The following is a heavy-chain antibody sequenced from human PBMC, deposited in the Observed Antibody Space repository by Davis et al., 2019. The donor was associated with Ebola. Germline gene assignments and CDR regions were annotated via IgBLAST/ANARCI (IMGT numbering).Heavy chain of an antibody. Sequence: AASVKVSCKASGYTFTRYGISWVRQAPGQGLEWMGGIIPIFGTANYAQKFQGRVTITADESTSTAYMELSSLRSEDTAVYYCASPTPWDYDMYYFDYWGQGTLVTVSS. J-gene: IGHJ4*02. V-gene: IGHV1-69*13. CDR2: IIPIFGTA. CDR3: ASPTPWDYDMYYFDY. D-gene: IGHD1-7*01. CDR1: GYTFTRYG.